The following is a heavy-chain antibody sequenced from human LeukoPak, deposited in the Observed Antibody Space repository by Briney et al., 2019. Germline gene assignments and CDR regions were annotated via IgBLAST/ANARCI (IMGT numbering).Heavy chain of an antibody. CDR2: IYYSGST. J-gene: IGHJ3*02. Sequence: SETLSLTCTVSGGSISSGDYYWSWIRQPPGTGLEWIGYIYYSGSTYYNPSLKSRVTISVDTSKNQFSLKLSSVTAADTAVYYYARDVSLVRAFDIWGQGTMVTVSS. CDR1: GGSISSGDYY. CDR3: ARDVSLVRAFDI. D-gene: IGHD6-13*01. V-gene: IGHV4-30-4*01.